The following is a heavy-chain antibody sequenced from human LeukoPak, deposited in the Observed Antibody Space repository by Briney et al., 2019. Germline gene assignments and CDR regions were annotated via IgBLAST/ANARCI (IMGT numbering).Heavy chain of an antibody. J-gene: IGHJ4*02. CDR2: IYSGGST. D-gene: IGHD6-13*01. V-gene: IGHV3-66*01. CDR1: GFTFDDYT. CDR3: ARDTIAAAYFDY. Sequence: PGGSLRLSCAASGFTFDDYTMHWVRQAPGKGLEWVSVIYSGGSTYYADSVKGRFTISRDNSKNTLYLQMNSLRAEDTAVYYCARDTIAAAYFDYWGQGTLVTVSS.